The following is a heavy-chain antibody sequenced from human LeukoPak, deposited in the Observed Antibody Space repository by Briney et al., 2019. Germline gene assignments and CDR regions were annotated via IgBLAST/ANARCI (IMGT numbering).Heavy chain of an antibody. V-gene: IGHV3-13*01. D-gene: IGHD1-26*01. J-gene: IGHJ2*01. CDR2: IGTAGDT. CDR1: GFTFSSYD. CDR3: ARGETGWYFDL. Sequence: GGSLRLSCAASGFTFSSYDMHWVRQATGKGLEWVSAIGTAGDTYYPGSVKGRFTISRENAKNSLYLQMNSLRAGDTAVYYCARGETGWYFDLWGRGTLVTVSS.